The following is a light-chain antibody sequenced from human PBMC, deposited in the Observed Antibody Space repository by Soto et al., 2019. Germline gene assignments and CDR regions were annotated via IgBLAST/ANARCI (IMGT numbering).Light chain of an antibody. CDR2: TAS. CDR1: QVISSP. CDR3: QQYFSSPLT. J-gene: IGKJ4*01. V-gene: IGKV1-8*01. Sequence: AIRMTQSPSSFSASTGDRVTITCRASQVISSPLAWYQVKPGKAPRLLIYTASYLESGVPSRFSGSGSGTDFTLTISSLQSDDFAVYYCQQYFSSPLTFGGGTKVEIK.